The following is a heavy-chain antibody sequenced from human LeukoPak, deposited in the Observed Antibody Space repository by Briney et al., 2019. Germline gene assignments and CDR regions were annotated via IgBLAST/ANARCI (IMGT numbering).Heavy chain of an antibody. CDR2: ISSSSSTI. V-gene: IGHV3-48*01. CDR1: GFTFSSYS. J-gene: IGHJ3*02. CDR3: ARVVDTAMVLYGAFDI. D-gene: IGHD5-18*01. Sequence: GGSLRLSCAASGFTFSSYSMNWVRQAPGKGLEWVSYISSSSSTIYYADSVKGRFTISRDNAKKSLYLEMNSLRAEDTAVYYCARVVDTAMVLYGAFDIWGQGTMVTVSS.